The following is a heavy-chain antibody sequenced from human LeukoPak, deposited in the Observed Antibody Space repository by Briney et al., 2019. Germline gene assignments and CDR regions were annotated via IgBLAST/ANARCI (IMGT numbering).Heavy chain of an antibody. CDR1: GGSISSSSYY. D-gene: IGHD3-22*01. J-gene: IGHJ4*02. V-gene: IGHV4-39*01. Sequence: PSETLSLTCTASGGSISSSSYYWGWIRQPPGKGLEWIGSIYYSGSTYYNPSLKSRVTISVDTSKNQFSLKLSSVTAADTAVYYCARHSNYYESGGPLDYWGQGTLVTVSS. CDR3: ARHSNYYESGGPLDY. CDR2: IYYSGST.